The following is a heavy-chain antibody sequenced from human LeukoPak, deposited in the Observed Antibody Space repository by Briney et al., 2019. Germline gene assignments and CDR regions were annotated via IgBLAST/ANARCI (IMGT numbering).Heavy chain of an antibody. J-gene: IGHJ6*03. CDR3: AKEGYSSSLGWVYYYYYYMDV. CDR2: IRYDGSNK. Sequence: PGGSLRLSCAASGFTFSSYGMHWVRQAPGKGLEWVAFIRYDGSNKYYADSVKGRFTISRDNSKNTLYLQMNSLRAEDTAVYYCAKEGYSSSLGWVYYYYYYMDVWGKGTTATVSS. D-gene: IGHD6-13*01. CDR1: GFTFSSYG. V-gene: IGHV3-30*02.